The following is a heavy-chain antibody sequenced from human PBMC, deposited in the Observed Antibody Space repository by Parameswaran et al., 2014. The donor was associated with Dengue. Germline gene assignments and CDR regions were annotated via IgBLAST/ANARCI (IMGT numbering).Heavy chain of an antibody. Sequence: VRQMPGKGLEWIGSIYYSGSTYYNPSLKSRVTISVDTSKNQFSLKLSSVTAADTAVYYCARHPLVGARIDPFDYWGQGTLVTVSS. J-gene: IGHJ4*02. CDR3: ARHPLVGARIDPFDY. V-gene: IGHV4-39*01. CDR2: IYYSGST. D-gene: IGHD1-26*01.